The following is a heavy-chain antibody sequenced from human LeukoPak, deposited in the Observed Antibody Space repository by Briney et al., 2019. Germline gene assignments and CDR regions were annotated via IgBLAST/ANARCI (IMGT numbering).Heavy chain of an antibody. CDR1: GFTFSSYS. D-gene: IGHD3/OR15-3a*01. J-gene: IGHJ4*02. CDR3: AIFSLGDWLLSLDY. Sequence: GGSLRLSCAASGFTFSSYSMTWVRQAPGKGLEWVSSISGSTGYIYYADSVKGRFTISRDNAKNSLYLQMNSLRAEDTAVYYCAIFSLGDWLLSLDYWGQGTLVTVSS. CDR2: ISGSTGYI. V-gene: IGHV3-21*01.